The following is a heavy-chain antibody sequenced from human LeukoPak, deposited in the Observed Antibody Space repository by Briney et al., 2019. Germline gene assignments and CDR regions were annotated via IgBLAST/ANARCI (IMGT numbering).Heavy chain of an antibody. J-gene: IGHJ4*02. V-gene: IGHV3-23*01. CDR1: GFTFSSYT. Sequence: PGGSLRLSCAASGFTFSSYTMSWVRQAPGKGLEWVSAISGSGGTTYYADSVKGRFTISRDNSKNMLYPQMNSLRAEDTAVYYCAKSNGVDRNGYNSDYFDYWGQGTLVTVSS. CDR2: ISGSGGTT. CDR3: AKSNGVDRNGYNSDYFDY. D-gene: IGHD5-24*01.